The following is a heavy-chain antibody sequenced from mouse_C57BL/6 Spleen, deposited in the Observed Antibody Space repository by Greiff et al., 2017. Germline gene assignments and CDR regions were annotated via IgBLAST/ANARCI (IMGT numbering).Heavy chain of an antibody. V-gene: IGHV1-20*01. CDR3: AREDGSSSYYFDY. CDR2: INPYNGDT. Sequence: LVESGPELVKPGDSVKISCKASGYSFTGYFMNWVMQSHGKSLEWIGRINPYNGDTFYNQKFKGKATLTVDKSSSTAHMELRSLTSEDSAVYYCAREDGSSSYYFDYWGQGTTLTVSS. CDR1: GYSFTGYF. D-gene: IGHD1-1*01. J-gene: IGHJ2*01.